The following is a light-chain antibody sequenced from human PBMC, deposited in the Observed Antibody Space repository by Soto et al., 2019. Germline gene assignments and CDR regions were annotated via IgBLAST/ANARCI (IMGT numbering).Light chain of an antibody. CDR1: ASNIGSNS. Sequence: QSVLTQPPSASGTPGQSVTISCSGSASNIGSNSVNWYQHLPGAAPKLLIFGNDQRPSGVPDRFSGSKSGTSASLVISELQSEDEADYYCAPWDDSLNAYVFGTGTKVTVL. CDR2: GND. J-gene: IGLJ1*01. CDR3: APWDDSLNAYV. V-gene: IGLV1-44*01.